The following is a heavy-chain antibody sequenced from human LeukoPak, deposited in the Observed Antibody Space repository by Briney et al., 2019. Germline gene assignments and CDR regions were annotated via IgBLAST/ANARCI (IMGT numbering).Heavy chain of an antibody. CDR3: AKDLGVSSPRLIDY. Sequence: GGSLRLSCAASGFTFSSYAMSWVRQAPGKGLEWVSAISGSGGSTYYADSVKGRFTISRDNSKNTPYLQMNSLRAEDTAVYYCAKDLGVSSPRLIDYWGQGTLVTVSS. V-gene: IGHV3-23*01. D-gene: IGHD6-6*01. CDR1: GFTFSSYA. J-gene: IGHJ4*02. CDR2: ISGSGGST.